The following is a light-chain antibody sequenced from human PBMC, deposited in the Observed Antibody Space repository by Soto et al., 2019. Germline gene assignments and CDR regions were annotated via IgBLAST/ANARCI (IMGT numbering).Light chain of an antibody. CDR3: QQYNSWTLT. Sequence: EIVMTQSPATLSVSPGERATLSCRASQSVNRNLAWYQQKPGQAPRLLIYGASTRATGIPTRFSGSGSGTDFTLTISSLQSENFAVYYCQQYNSWTLTFGGGTKVEIK. CDR1: QSVNRN. V-gene: IGKV3-15*01. CDR2: GAS. J-gene: IGKJ4*01.